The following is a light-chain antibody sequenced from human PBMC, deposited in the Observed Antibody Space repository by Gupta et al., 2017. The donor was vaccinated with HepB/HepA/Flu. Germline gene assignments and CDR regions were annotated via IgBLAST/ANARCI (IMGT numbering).Light chain of an antibody. CDR1: QSISSY. J-gene: IGKJ1*01. V-gene: IGKV1-39*01. Sequence: DIQMTQSPSSLSASVGDRVTITSRASQSISSYLDWYQQKPGKAPKLLIYHASSLQSGVPSRFSGSGSGTDFTLTISSLQPEDFATYYCLQSYSTLWTFGQGTKVEIK. CDR3: LQSYSTLWT. CDR2: HAS.